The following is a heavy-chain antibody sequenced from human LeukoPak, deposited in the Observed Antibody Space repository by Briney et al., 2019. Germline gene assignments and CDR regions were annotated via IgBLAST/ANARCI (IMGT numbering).Heavy chain of an antibody. CDR2: IKSKTDGGTT. V-gene: IGHV3-15*01. CDR3: TTDRDFAYYFDY. CDR1: GFTFSNAW. J-gene: IGHJ4*02. Sequence: GGSLRLSCAASGFTFSNAWMSWVRQAPGKGLEWVGRIKSKTDGGTTDYAAPVKGRITISRDDSKNTLYLQMNSLKTEDTAVYYCTTDRDFAYYFDYWGQGTLVTVSS. D-gene: IGHD3-3*01.